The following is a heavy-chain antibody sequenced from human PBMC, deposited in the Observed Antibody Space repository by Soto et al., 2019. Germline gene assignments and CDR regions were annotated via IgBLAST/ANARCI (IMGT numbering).Heavy chain of an antibody. Sequence: GGSLRLSCAASGFSFSSYGMHWVRQAPGKGLEWVSAISGSGGSTYYADSVKGRFTISRDNSKNTLYLQMNSLRAEDTAVYYCALYCSGGSCYSTGRPYYYYGMDVWGQGTTVTVSS. V-gene: IGHV3-23*01. J-gene: IGHJ6*02. CDR3: ALYCSGGSCYSTGRPYYYYGMDV. D-gene: IGHD2-15*01. CDR1: GFSFSSYG. CDR2: ISGSGGST.